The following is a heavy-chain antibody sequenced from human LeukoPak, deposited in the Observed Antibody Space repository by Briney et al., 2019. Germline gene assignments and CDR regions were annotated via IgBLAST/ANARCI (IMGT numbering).Heavy chain of an antibody. Sequence: GGPLRPSCAASGFTFDDYAMHWVRQAPGKGLEWVSGISWNSGSVGYADSVKGRFTISRDNAKNSLYLQMNSLRAEDMALYYCAKAYSSGLPNYFDYWGQGTLVTVSS. J-gene: IGHJ4*02. CDR1: GFTFDDYA. V-gene: IGHV3-9*03. CDR2: ISWNSGSV. CDR3: AKAYSSGLPNYFDY. D-gene: IGHD6-19*01.